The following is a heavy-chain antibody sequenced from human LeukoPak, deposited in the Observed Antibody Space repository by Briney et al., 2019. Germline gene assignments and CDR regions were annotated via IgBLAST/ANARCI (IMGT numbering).Heavy chain of an antibody. CDR2: AYYSGNT. CDR3: ARRKGYCSGGSCYFDY. CDR1: GGSISSSNYH. Sequence: SETLSLTCTVSGGSISSSNYHWAWIRQPQGKELEWIGSAYYSGNTYYNPSLKSRVTISVDTSKNPFSLKLSSVTAADTAVYYCARRKGYCSGGSCYFDYWGQGTLVTVSP. V-gene: IGHV4-39*01. D-gene: IGHD2-15*01. J-gene: IGHJ4*02.